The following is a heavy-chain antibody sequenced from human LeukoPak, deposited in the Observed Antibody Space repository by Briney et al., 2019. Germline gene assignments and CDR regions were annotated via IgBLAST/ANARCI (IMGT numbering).Heavy chain of an antibody. V-gene: IGHV3-53*01. J-gene: IGHJ4*02. CDR3: ARARVAVAGSYYFDY. Sequence: GGSLRLSCAASGFTVSSNYMSWVRQAPGKGLEWVSVIYSGGSTYYADSVKGRFTISRDNSKNTLYLQMNSLRAEDTAVYYCARARVAVAGSYYFDYWGQGTLVTVSS. CDR1: GFTVSSNY. CDR2: IYSGGST. D-gene: IGHD6-19*01.